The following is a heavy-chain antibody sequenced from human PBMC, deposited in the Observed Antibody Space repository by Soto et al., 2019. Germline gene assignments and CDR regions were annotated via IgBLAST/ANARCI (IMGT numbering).Heavy chain of an antibody. Sequence: QVQLVQSGAEVKKPGASVKVSCKASGYTFTSYAMHWVRQAPGQXXEWMGWINAGNGNTKYSQKFQGRVTITRDTSASTAYMELSSLRSEDTAVYYCARVKWLQLIDYWGQGTLVTVSS. CDR3: ARVKWLQLIDY. V-gene: IGHV1-3*01. D-gene: IGHD1-1*01. CDR2: INAGNGNT. J-gene: IGHJ4*02. CDR1: GYTFTSYA.